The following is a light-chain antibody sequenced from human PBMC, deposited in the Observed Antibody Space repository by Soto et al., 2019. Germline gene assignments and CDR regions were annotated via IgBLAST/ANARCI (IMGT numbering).Light chain of an antibody. Sequence: EIVMTQSPATLSVSPGDRATLSCRASQSPRNNLAWFQQKPGQAPRLLLYGASTRATGIPARFSGSGSGTEFTLTISSLQSEDFAVYFCQQRSNWPPVFGQGTKLEIK. J-gene: IGKJ2*01. CDR3: QQRSNWPPV. CDR2: GAS. CDR1: QSPRNN. V-gene: IGKV3-15*01.